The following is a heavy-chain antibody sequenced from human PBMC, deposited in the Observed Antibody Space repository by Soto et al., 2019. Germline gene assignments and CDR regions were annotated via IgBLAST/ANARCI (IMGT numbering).Heavy chain of an antibody. Sequence: GGSLRLSCAASGFTFSDHYMDWVRQAPGKGLEWVGRTRNKANSYTTEYAASVKGRFTISRDDSKNSLYLQMNSLKTEDTAVYYCAREPGSRWHTRYYYYMDVWGKGTTVTVSS. CDR2: TRNKANSYTT. V-gene: IGHV3-72*01. CDR1: GFTFSDHY. D-gene: IGHD3-16*01. CDR3: AREPGSRWHTRYYYYMDV. J-gene: IGHJ6*03.